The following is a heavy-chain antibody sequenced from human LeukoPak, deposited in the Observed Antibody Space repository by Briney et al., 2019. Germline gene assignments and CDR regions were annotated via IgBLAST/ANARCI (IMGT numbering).Heavy chain of an antibody. CDR2: ISGSGGST. CDR1: GFTFSSYA. Sequence: PGGSLGLSCAASGFTFSSYAMSWVRQAPGKGLEWVSAISGSGGSTYYADSVKGRFTISRDNSKNTLYLQMNSLRAEDTAVYYCASPWSSGWTGYFDYWGPGTLVTVSS. CDR3: ASPWSSGWTGYFDY. J-gene: IGHJ4*02. V-gene: IGHV3-23*01. D-gene: IGHD6-19*01.